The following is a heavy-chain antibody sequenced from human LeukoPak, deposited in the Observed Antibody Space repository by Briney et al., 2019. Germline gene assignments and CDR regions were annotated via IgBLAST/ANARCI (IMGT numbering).Heavy chain of an antibody. V-gene: IGHV4-4*07. D-gene: IGHD5-12*01. Sequence: SETLSLTCTVSGGSISSYYWSWIRQPAGKGLEWIGRIYTSGSTNYNSSLKSRVTMSVDTSKNQFSLKLSSVTAADTAVYYCARQKGSGYDRYFDYWGQGTLVTVSS. CDR1: GGSISSYY. J-gene: IGHJ4*02. CDR3: ARQKGSGYDRYFDY. CDR2: IYTSGST.